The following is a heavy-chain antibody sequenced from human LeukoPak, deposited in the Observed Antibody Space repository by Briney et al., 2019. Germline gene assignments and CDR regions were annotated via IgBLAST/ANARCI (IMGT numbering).Heavy chain of an antibody. Sequence: PGGSLRLSCAASGFTVSSNYMCWVRQAPGKGLEWVSVIYSGGSTYYADSVKGRFTISRDNSKNTLYLQMNSLRAEDTAVYYCARDRAGPHPYNHYGTDVWGQGTTVTVSS. CDR3: ARDRAGPHPYNHYGTDV. J-gene: IGHJ6*02. D-gene: IGHD6-19*01. CDR2: IYSGGST. CDR1: GFTVSSNY. V-gene: IGHV3-53*01.